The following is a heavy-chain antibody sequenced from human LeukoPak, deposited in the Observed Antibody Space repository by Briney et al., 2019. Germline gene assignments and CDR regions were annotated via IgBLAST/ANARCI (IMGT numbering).Heavy chain of an antibody. V-gene: IGHV3-49*04. CDR1: GFTFGDYA. CDR3: TRVTGFWRSYYYYGMDV. D-gene: IGHD3-3*01. CDR2: IRSKAYGGTT. J-gene: IGHJ6*02. Sequence: GRSLRLSCTASGFTFGDYAMSWVRQAPGKGLEWVGFIRSKAYGGTTEYAASVKGRFTISRDDSKSIAYLQMNSLKTEDTAVYYCTRVTGFWRSYYYYGMDVWGQGTTVTVSS.